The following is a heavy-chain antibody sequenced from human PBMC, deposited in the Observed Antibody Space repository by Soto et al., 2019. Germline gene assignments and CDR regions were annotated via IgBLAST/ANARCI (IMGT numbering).Heavy chain of an antibody. CDR2: IYSGGST. J-gene: IGHJ6*02. CDR3: ARDNRRKIGSSWYAVHYYYYGMDV. V-gene: IGHV3-53*01. Sequence: PGGSLRLSCAAFGITVSSNYMSWVRQAPGKGLEWVSGIYSGGSTYYADSVKGRFTISRDNSKNALYLQMNSLRAEDTAVYYCARDNRRKIGSSWYAVHYYYYGMDVWGQGTTVTASS. CDR1: GITVSSNY. D-gene: IGHD6-13*01.